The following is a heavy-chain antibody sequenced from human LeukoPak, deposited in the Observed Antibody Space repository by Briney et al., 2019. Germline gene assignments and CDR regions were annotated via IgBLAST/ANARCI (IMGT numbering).Heavy chain of an antibody. D-gene: IGHD2-2*01. J-gene: IGHJ6*02. CDR3: ARVRFQPDYYGMDV. Sequence: SETLSLTCAVYGGSFSGYYWSWIRQPPGKGLEWIGEINHSGSTNYNPSLKSRVTISVDTSKNQFSLKLSSVTAADTAVYYCARVRFQPDYYGMDVWGQGTTVTVSS. CDR1: GGSFSGYY. V-gene: IGHV4-34*01. CDR2: INHSGST.